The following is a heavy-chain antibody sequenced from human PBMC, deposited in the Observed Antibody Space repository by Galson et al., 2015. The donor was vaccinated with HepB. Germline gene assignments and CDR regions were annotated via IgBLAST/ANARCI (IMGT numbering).Heavy chain of an antibody. CDR2: LDPEDGET. J-gene: IGHJ3*02. D-gene: IGHD1-26*01. CDR1: GYTLTELS. Sequence: SVKVSCKVSGYTLTELSMHWVRQAPGKGLEWMGGLDPEDGETIYAQKFQGRVTMTEDTSTDTAYMELSSLRSEDTAVYYCATWDVSEGAFDIWGQGTMVTVSS. V-gene: IGHV1-24*01. CDR3: ATWDVSEGAFDI.